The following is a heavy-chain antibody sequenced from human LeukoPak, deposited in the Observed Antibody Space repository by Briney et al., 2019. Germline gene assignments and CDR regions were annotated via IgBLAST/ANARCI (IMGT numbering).Heavy chain of an antibody. D-gene: IGHD3-9*01. Sequence: SETLSLTCTVSGGSISSYYWSWIRQPAGKGLEGIGRIYTSGSTNYYPSLKTRVTMSVDTSKNQFSLKLSSVTAADTAVYYCARASTDILTGYPGIFWFDPWGQGTLVTVSS. J-gene: IGHJ5*02. CDR2: IYTSGST. V-gene: IGHV4-4*07. CDR1: GGSISSYY. CDR3: ARASTDILTGYPGIFWFDP.